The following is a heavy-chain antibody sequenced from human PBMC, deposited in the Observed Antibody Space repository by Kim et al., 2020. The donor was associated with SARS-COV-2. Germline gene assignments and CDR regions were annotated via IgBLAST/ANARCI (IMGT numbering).Heavy chain of an antibody. Sequence: GGSLRLSCATSGFTFSAYDMNWVRQAPGKGLEWPSFITKSSTTIYYADSVEGRFTISRDNAKNSPFLQMNSLRDEDTALYYCVRDRMRGAFDMWRQGTM. V-gene: IGHV3-48*02. CDR1: GFTFSAYD. CDR3: VRDRMRGAFDM. J-gene: IGHJ3*02. D-gene: IGHD2-8*01. CDR2: ITKSSTTI.